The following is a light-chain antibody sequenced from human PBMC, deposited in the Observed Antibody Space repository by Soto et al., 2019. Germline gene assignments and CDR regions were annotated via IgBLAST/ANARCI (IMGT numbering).Light chain of an antibody. CDR3: QQYSSYSPET. V-gene: IGKV1-5*01. CDR1: QSISKW. Sequence: DIQMTQSPSTLSASVGDRVTITCRASQSISKWLAWYQQKPGKAPNLLIYDASTLESGVPSRFSGSGSGTEFTLTITGLQPDDFAAYYCQQYSSYSPETFGQGTKVEI. CDR2: DAS. J-gene: IGKJ1*01.